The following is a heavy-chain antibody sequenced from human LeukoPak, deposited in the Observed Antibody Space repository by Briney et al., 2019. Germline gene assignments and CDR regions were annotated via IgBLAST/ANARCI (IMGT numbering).Heavy chain of an antibody. V-gene: IGHV4-30-4*01. CDR1: GGSISSGDYY. J-gene: IGHJ4*02. CDR2: IYYSGST. CDR3: AREPSEGQQLSSFDY. Sequence: PSETLSLSCTVSGGSISSGDYYWSWIRQPPGKGLEWIGYIYYSGSTYYNPSLKSRVTISVDTSKNQLSLKLSSVTAADTAVYYCAREPSEGQQLSSFDYWGQGTLVTVSS. D-gene: IGHD6-13*01.